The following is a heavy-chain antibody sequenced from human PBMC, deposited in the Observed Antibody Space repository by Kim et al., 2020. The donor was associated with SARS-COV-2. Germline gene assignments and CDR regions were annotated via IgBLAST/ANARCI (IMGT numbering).Heavy chain of an antibody. CDR3: TTPYDFWSGYATEGPFDY. J-gene: IGHJ4*02. D-gene: IGHD3-3*01. CDR1: AW. V-gene: IGHV3-15*01. CDR2: IKSKIDGGTA. Sequence: AWMSWGRQAPGKGLEWVGSIKSKIDGGTADYAAPVKGRFTISRDDSKNTLYLQLKSLKTEDTGLYYCTTPYDFWSGYATEGPFDYWGQGALAT.